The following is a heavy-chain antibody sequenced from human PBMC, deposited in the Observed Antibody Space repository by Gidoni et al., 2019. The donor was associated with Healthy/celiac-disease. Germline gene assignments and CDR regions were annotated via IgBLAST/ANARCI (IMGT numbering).Heavy chain of an antibody. D-gene: IGHD6-13*01. J-gene: IGHJ4*02. CDR2: INTNTGNP. V-gene: IGHV7-4-1*02. CDR1: GYTFTSYA. Sequence: QVQLVQSVSELKKPGASVRVSCKASGYTFTSYALNWVRQAPGQGLEWMGWINTNTGNPAYAQGFTGRFVFSLDTSGSTAYLQISSLKAEDTAVYYCARDLFVTAAGNFDYWGQGTLVTVSS. CDR3: ARDLFVTAAGNFDY.